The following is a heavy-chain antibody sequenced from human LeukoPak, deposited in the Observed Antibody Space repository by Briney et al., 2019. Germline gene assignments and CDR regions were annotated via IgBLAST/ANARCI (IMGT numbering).Heavy chain of an antibody. D-gene: IGHD3-3*01. CDR2: IDQDGSGK. Sequence: GSLRLSCVTSGFTFSSYWMSWVRQTPGKGLEWVANIDQDGSGKNYVDSVKGRLTISRDNAKNLLFLQMNSLRPEDTAVYYCAGGPGFLIDCWGQGTLVTVSS. CDR3: AGGPGFLIDC. V-gene: IGHV3-7*01. CDR1: GFTFSSYW. J-gene: IGHJ4*02.